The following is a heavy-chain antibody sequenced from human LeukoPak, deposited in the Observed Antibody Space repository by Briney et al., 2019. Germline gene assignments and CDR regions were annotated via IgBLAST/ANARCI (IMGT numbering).Heavy chain of an antibody. Sequence: PGRSLRLSCAASGITFSTYVMNWVRQAPGKGLEWVSGISSAGSTYYADSVKGGFTISSDNSKNTLYLQMNGLRAEDTAVYYCATSRRTFWYFDLWGRGTLVAVS. J-gene: IGHJ2*01. CDR3: ATSRRTFWYFDL. V-gene: IGHV3-23*01. CDR1: GITFSTYV. CDR2: ISSAGST.